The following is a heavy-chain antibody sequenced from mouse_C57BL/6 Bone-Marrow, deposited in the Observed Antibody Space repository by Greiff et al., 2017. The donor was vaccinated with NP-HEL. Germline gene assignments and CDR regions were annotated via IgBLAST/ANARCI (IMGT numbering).Heavy chain of an antibody. D-gene: IGHD1-1*01. J-gene: IGHJ2*01. V-gene: IGHV1-52*01. CDR1: GYTFTSYW. CDR2: IDPSDSET. CDR3: ALYYYGSSGV. Sequence: QVQLQQPGAELVRPGSSVKLSCKASGYTFTSYWMHWVKQRPIQGLEWIGNIDPSDSETYYNQKFKDKATLTVDKSSSTAYMQLSSLTSEDSAVYYGALYYYGSSGVWGPGTTLTVSS.